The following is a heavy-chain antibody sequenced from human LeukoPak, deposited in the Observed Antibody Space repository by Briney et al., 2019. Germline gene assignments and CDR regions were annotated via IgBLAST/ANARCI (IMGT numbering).Heavy chain of an antibody. D-gene: IGHD6-19*01. CDR2: INHSGST. J-gene: IGHJ3*02. V-gene: IGHV4-34*01. CDR1: GGSFSGYY. Sequence: SETLSLTCAVYGGSFSGYYWSWIRQPPGKGLEWIGEINHSGSTNYNPSLKSRVTISVDTSKNQFSLKLSSVTTADTAVYYCAREPSSGWFPFDAFDIWGQGTMVTVSS. CDR3: AREPSSGWFPFDAFDI.